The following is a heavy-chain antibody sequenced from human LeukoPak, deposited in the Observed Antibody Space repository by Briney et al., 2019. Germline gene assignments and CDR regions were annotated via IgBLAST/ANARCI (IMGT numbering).Heavy chain of an antibody. V-gene: IGHV3-48*04. J-gene: IGHJ2*01. CDR1: GFTFSSYS. CDR3: ARGSPSYAQWHFDL. CDR2: ISSSSSTI. Sequence: GGSLRLSCAASGFTFSSYSMNWVRQAPGKGLEWVSYISSSSSTIYYADSVKGRFTISRDNAKNSLYLQMNSLRAEDTAVYYCARGSPSYAQWHFDLWGRGTLVTVSS. D-gene: IGHD2/OR15-2a*01.